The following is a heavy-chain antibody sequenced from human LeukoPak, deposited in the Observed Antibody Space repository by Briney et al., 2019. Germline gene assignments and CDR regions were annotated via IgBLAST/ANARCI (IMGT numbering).Heavy chain of an antibody. CDR1: VDSFSGYY. CDR2: ISHSGNT. V-gene: IGHV4-34*01. CDR3: ARKYCSITSCSYAFDI. D-gene: IGHD2-2*01. Sequence: SETLSLTCAVYVDSFSGYYWTWIRQPPGKGLEWIGEISHSGNTKYNPSLESRVTISVDTSKSQFSLKMNSVTAADTAVYFCARKYCSITSCSYAFDIWGQGTAVTVSS. J-gene: IGHJ3*02.